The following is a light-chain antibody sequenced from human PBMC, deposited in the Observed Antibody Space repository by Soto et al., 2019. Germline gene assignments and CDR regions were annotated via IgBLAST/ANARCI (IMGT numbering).Light chain of an antibody. CDR2: EVS. CDR1: SXDVGGYNY. CDR3: SSYAGSNNV. J-gene: IGLJ1*01. V-gene: IGLV2-8*01. Sequence: QSALTQPPSASGSPGQSVTISCTGTSXDVGGYNYVSWYQQHPGKAPKLMIYEVSKRPSGVPDRFSGSKSGNTASLTVPGLQAEDEADYYCSSYAGSNNVFGTGTKVPVL.